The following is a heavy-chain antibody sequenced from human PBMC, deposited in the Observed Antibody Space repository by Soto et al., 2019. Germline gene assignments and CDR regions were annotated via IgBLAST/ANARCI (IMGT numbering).Heavy chain of an antibody. CDR2: IIPIFGTA. V-gene: IGHV1-69*13. J-gene: IGHJ3*02. CDR3: ATTATYYDSKVNPPDAFDI. D-gene: IGHD3-22*01. CDR1: GGTFSSYA. Sequence: SVKVSCKASGGTFSSYAISWVRQAPGQGLEWMGGIIPIFGTANYAQKFQGRVTITADESTSTAYMELSSLRSEDTAVYYCATTATYYDSKVNPPDAFDIWGQGTMVTVSS.